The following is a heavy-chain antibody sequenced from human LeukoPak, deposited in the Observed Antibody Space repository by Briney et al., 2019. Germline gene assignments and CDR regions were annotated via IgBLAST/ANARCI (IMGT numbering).Heavy chain of an antibody. J-gene: IGHJ4*02. CDR3: ATDRTSSWNKKIDD. CDR2: ISAYNGNT. V-gene: IGHV1-18*01. D-gene: IGHD6-13*01. Sequence: GASVTVSCKASGYTFTSYGISWVRQAPGQGLEWMGWISAYNGNTNYAQKLQGRVTMTTDTSTSTAYMELRSLRSDDTAVYYCATDRTSSWNKKIDDWGQGTLVTVSS. CDR1: GYTFTSYG.